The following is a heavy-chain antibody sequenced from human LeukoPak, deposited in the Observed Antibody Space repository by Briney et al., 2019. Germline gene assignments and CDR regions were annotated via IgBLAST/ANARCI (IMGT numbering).Heavy chain of an antibody. CDR3: ARDLMGTDYYYGMDV. V-gene: IGHV3-48*01. CDR2: ISSSSSTI. Sequence: PGGSLRLSCAACGFTFSSYSMNWVRQAPGKGMEWVSYISSSSSTIYYADSVKGRFTISRDNAKNSLYLQMNSLRAEDTAVYYCARDLMGTDYYYGMDVWGQGTTVTVSS. CDR1: GFTFSSYS. J-gene: IGHJ6*02. D-gene: IGHD7-27*01.